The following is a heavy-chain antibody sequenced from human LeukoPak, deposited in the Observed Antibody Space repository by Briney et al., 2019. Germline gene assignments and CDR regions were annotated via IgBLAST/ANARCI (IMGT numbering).Heavy chain of an antibody. CDR1: GFTFSSYA. Sequence: GGSLRLSCAASGFTFSSYAMSWVRQAPGKGLEWVSAISGSGGSTYYADSVKGRFTISRDNSKNTLNLQMNSLRAEDTAVYYCAKVVADYDSSGYYDSWWGQGTLVTVSS. CDR2: ISGSGGST. V-gene: IGHV3-23*01. CDR3: AKVVADYDSSGYYDSW. J-gene: IGHJ4*02. D-gene: IGHD3-22*01.